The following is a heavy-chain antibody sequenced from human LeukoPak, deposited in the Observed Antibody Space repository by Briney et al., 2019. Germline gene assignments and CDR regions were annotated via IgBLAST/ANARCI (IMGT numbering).Heavy chain of an antibody. Sequence: GASVKVSCKASGYTFTTYSMHWVRQAPGQGLEWMGWMNPNSGNTGYAQKFQGRVTMTRNTSISTAYMELSSLRSEDTAVYYCARSGLPSRYCSGGSCYLPGWFDPWGQGTLVTVSS. CDR1: GYTFTTYS. CDR3: ARSGLPSRYCSGGSCYLPGWFDP. V-gene: IGHV1-8*02. D-gene: IGHD2-15*01. CDR2: MNPNSGNT. J-gene: IGHJ5*02.